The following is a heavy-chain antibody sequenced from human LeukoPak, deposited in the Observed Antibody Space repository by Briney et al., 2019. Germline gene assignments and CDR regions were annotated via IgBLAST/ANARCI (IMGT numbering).Heavy chain of an antibody. CDR1: GFTFDDYS. J-gene: IGHJ3*02. V-gene: IGHV3-9*01. D-gene: IGHD3-22*01. CDR2: FSWNSSSI. CDR3: AKAYRGRAFGYDSSGYYLVAFDI. Sequence: PGRSLRLSCAASGFTFDDYSMHWVRQAPGKGLEWVSGFSWNSSSIGYADSVKGRFTISRDNAKNSLYLQMNSLRAEDTALYYCAKAYRGRAFGYDSSGYYLVAFDIWGQGTMVTVSS.